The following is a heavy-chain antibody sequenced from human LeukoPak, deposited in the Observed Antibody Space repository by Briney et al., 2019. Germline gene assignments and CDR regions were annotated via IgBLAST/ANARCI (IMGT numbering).Heavy chain of an antibody. CDR2: ISYDGSNK. CDR1: GFTFSSYG. J-gene: IGHJ3*02. D-gene: IGHD3-3*01. CDR3: AKDTPNYDFWSGYYPDAFDI. Sequence: GRSLRLSCAASGFTFSSYGMHWVRQAPGKGLEWVAVISYDGSNKYYADSVKGRFTISRDNSKNTLYLQMNSLRAEDTAVYYCAKDTPNYDFWSGYYPDAFDIWGQGTMVTVSS. V-gene: IGHV3-30*18.